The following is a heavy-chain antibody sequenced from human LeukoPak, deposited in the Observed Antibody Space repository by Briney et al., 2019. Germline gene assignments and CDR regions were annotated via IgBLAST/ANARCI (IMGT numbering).Heavy chain of an antibody. J-gene: IGHJ4*02. Sequence: SETLSLTCAVYGGSFSGNYWSWIRQPPGKGLEWIGEINHSGSTNYNPSLKSRVTISVDTSKNQFSLKLSSVTAADTAVYYCARGPRLWFGELSKYYFDYWGQGTLVTVSS. CDR1: GGSFSGNY. D-gene: IGHD3-10*01. CDR2: INHSGST. CDR3: ARGPRLWFGELSKYYFDY. V-gene: IGHV4-34*01.